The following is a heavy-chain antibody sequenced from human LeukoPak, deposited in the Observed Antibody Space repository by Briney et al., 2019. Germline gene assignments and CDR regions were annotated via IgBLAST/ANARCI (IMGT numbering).Heavy chain of an antibody. CDR2: IIPIFGTA. Sequence: ASVKVSCKASGGTFSSYAISWVRQAPGQGLEWMGGIIPIFGTANYAQKFQGRVTITADKSTSTAYMELSSLRSEDTAVYYCARELLLLYYFDYWSQGTLVTVSS. D-gene: IGHD3-10*01. CDR3: ARELLLLYYFDY. V-gene: IGHV1-69*06. J-gene: IGHJ4*02. CDR1: GGTFSSYA.